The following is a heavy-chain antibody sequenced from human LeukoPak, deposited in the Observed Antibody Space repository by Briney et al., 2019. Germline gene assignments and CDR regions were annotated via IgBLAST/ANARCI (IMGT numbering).Heavy chain of an antibody. J-gene: IGHJ4*02. Sequence: GGSLRLSCAASGFSLSNYWMYWVRQAPGKGLVWVSRINSDGSRPNYADSVQGRFSISRDNAKNTLYLQMNSLRAEDTAVYYCARDQSITMVRGAFGYWGQGTLVTVSS. CDR1: GFSLSNYW. D-gene: IGHD3-10*01. CDR3: ARDQSITMVRGAFGY. V-gene: IGHV3-74*01. CDR2: INSDGSRP.